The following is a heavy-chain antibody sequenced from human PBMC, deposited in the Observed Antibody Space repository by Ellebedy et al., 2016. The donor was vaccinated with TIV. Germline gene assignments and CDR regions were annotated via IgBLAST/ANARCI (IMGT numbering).Heavy chain of an antibody. D-gene: IGHD3-10*01. V-gene: IGHV4-31*03. CDR3: ARVILWCGESTNWFDP. Sequence: SETLSLXXTVSGAPINSCGYYWSCIRQHPGKGLEWIGYISHSGTTYYNPSLKSRITISLDTSRNQFSLKLNSVTAADTAVFYCARVILWCGESTNWFDPWGQGTLVTVSS. CDR2: ISHSGTT. J-gene: IGHJ5*02. CDR1: GAPINSCGYY.